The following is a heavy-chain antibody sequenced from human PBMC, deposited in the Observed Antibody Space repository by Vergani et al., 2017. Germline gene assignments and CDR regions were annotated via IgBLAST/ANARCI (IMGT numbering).Heavy chain of an antibody. CDR2: INPNSGGT. CDR3: ARDLSSGWVYYYYGMDV. D-gene: IGHD6-19*01. V-gene: IGHV1-2*02. CDR1: GYTFTGYY. J-gene: IGHJ6*02. Sequence: QVQLVQSGAEVKKPGASVKVSCKASGYTFTGYYMHWVRQAPGQGLEWMGWINPNSGGTNYAQKFQGRVTMTRDTSISTAYMELSRLRSDDTAVYYCARDLSSGWVYYYYGMDVWGQGTTVTVSS.